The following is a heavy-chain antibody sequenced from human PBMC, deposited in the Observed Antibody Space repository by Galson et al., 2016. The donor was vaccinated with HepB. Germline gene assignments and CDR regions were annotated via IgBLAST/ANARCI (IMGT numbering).Heavy chain of an antibody. J-gene: IGHJ2*01. Sequence: SLRLSCAASGFTFSSYAMSWVRQAPGKGLAWVSAMSGSGASTFYADSVKGRFTISRDNSKNTLYLQMNSLRAEDTAVYYCAKGENWNYGVWWYFDLWGRGTLVTVSS. CDR2: MSGSGAST. V-gene: IGHV3-23*01. CDR1: GFTFSSYA. D-gene: IGHD1-7*01. CDR3: AKGENWNYGVWWYFDL.